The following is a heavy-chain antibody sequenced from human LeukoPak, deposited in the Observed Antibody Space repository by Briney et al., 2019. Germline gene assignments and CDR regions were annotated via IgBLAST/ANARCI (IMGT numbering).Heavy chain of an antibody. CDR1: GGSISSSSYY. J-gene: IGHJ5*02. Sequence: SETLSPTCTVSGGSISSSSYYWGWIRQPPGKGLEWIESIYYSGSTYYNPSLKSRVTISVDTSKNQFPLKLSSVTAADTAVYYCARQRLRRYYGSGSYYSWGQGTLVTVSS. CDR3: ARQRLRRYYGSGSYYS. V-gene: IGHV4-39*01. D-gene: IGHD3-10*01. CDR2: IYYSGST.